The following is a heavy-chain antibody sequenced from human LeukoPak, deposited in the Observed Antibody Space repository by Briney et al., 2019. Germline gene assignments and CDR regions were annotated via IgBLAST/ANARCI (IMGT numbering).Heavy chain of an antibody. CDR2: IYSSGST. V-gene: IGHV4-61*02. CDR1: GGSISSGSYY. D-gene: IGHD3-3*01. Sequence: NPSETLSLTCTVSGGSISSGSYYWSWIRQPAGKGLEWIGRIYSSGSTNYNPSLKSRVTISVDTSKNQFSLKLSSVTAADTAVYYCARAPLYYDFWSGPPALFDYWGQGTLVTVSS. CDR3: ARAPLYYDFWSGPPALFDY. J-gene: IGHJ4*02.